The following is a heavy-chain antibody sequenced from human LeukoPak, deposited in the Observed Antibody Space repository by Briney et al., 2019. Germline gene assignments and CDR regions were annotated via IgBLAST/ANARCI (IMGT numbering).Heavy chain of an antibody. V-gene: IGHV4-4*02. J-gene: IGHJ5*02. CDR3: ARGRYSAGDNWFDP. CDR1: GGSIRSTNW. D-gene: IGHD3-9*01. CDR2: VHLDGRT. Sequence: SETLSLTCGVSGGSIRSTNWWTWVRQPPGKGLEWIGEVHLDGRTNYSPSLQSRLAMSVDFSENHISLKLSSVTAADTAVYYCARGRYSAGDNWFDPWGQGTLVTVSS.